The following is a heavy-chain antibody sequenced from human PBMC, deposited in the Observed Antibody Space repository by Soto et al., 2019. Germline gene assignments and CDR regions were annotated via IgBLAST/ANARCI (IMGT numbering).Heavy chain of an antibody. D-gene: IGHD1-26*01. CDR3: VILALGKFDF. V-gene: IGHV3-23*01. Sequence: PGGSLRLSCSASGFSFGSNSMAWVRQAPGKGLEWVSSISDTARRIFHADSVEGRFTISRDNSRNSLYLQMKSLRAEDTALYYCVILALGKFDFWGQGTLVTVSS. J-gene: IGHJ4*02. CDR2: ISDTARRI. CDR1: GFSFGSNS.